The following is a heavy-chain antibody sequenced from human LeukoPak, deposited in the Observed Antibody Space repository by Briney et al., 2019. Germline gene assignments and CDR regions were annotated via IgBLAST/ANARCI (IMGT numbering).Heavy chain of an antibody. D-gene: IGHD5-24*01. J-gene: IGHJ5*02. V-gene: IGHV1-46*01. CDR3: ARDNSVRDEAWWFNP. Sequence: ASVTVSCKAFGYTFTSNYMHWVRQAPGQGPEWMGVISPSGGSTTYAQKFQGTVTLTRDMSTSTDYLELSSLRSEDTAVYYCARDNSVRDEAWWFNPWGQGTLVTVSS. CDR2: ISPSGGST. CDR1: GYTFTSNY.